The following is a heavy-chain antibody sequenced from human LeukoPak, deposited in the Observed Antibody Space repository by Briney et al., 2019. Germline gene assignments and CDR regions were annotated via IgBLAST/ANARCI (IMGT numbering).Heavy chain of an antibody. CDR3: ARGRIRRTYFDY. J-gene: IGHJ4*02. CDR2: INHSGST. Sequence: SETLSLTCAVYGGSFSGYYWSWIRQPPGKGLEWIGEINHSGSTNYNPSLESRVTISVDTSKNQFSLKLSSVTAADTAVYYCARGRIRRTYFDYWGQGTLVTVSS. CDR1: GGSFSGYY. V-gene: IGHV4-34*01. D-gene: IGHD1-14*01.